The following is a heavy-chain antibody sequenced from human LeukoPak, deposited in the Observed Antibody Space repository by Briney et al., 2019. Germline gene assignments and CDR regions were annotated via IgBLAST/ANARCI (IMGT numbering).Heavy chain of an antibody. V-gene: IGHV1-18*01. CDR1: GYTFTSYG. J-gene: IGHJ6*02. CDR3: ARDLFGSGKGYYYGMDV. D-gene: IGHD3-10*01. Sequence: ASVKVSCKASGYTFTSYGISWVRQAPGQGLEWMGWISAYNGNTNYAQKLQGRVTMTTDTSTSTAYMELRSLRSDDTAVYYCARDLFGSGKGYYYGMDVWGQGTTVTVCS. CDR2: ISAYNGNT.